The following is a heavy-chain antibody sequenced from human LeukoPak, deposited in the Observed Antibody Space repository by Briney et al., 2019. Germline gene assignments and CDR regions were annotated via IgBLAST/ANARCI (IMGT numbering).Heavy chain of an antibody. D-gene: IGHD6-19*01. CDR3: AREWAGPSFDY. Sequence: TGGSLRLSCAASGFTFSSYWMSWVRQAPGKGLEWVANIKQDRSEKSYVDSVKGRFTISRDNTKNSLYLQMNSLRAEDTAVYFCAREWAGPSFDYWGQGTLVTVSS. J-gene: IGHJ4*02. CDR1: GFTFSSYW. V-gene: IGHV3-7*01. CDR2: IKQDRSEK.